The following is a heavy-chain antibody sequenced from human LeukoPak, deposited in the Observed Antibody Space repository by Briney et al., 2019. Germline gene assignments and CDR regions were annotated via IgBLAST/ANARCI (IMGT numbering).Heavy chain of an antibody. J-gene: IGHJ4*02. D-gene: IGHD3-22*01. CDR1: GFTFSIYA. CDR2: ISGSGGNT. V-gene: IGHV3-23*01. Sequence: GGSPRLSCAASGFTFSIYAMSWVRQTPGKGLEWVSAISGSGGNTYYADSVKGRFTISRDNSKNTLYLQLNTLRAEDTAVYYCAKDRENYYDSSGPIGSRYFDYWGQGTLVTVSS. CDR3: AKDRENYYDSSGPIGSRYFDY.